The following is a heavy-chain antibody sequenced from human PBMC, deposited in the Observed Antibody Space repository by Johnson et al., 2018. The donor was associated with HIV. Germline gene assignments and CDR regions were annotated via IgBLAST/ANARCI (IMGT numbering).Heavy chain of an antibody. CDR2: MSSSGTTI. J-gene: IGHJ3*02. Sequence: VQLVESGGGVVQPGRSLRLSCAASGFTFSNYALHWVRQAPGKGLEWVSSMSSSGTTIYIADSVKGRFTISRDNVKNSVYLLMNSLGAEDTAFYYCARAHLIFPKNAFDIWGQGTMVTVSS. CDR1: GFTFSNYA. D-gene: IGHD3-3*02. V-gene: IGHV3-48*03. CDR3: ARAHLIFPKNAFDI.